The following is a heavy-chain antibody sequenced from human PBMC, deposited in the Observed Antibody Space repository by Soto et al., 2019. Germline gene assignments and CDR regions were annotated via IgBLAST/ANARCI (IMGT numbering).Heavy chain of an antibody. J-gene: IGHJ4*01. V-gene: IGHV3-48*01. Sequence: GGSLRLSCAASGFTFSSYSMNWVRQAPGKGLEWVSYISTSSGTIYYADSVKGRFTISRDNAKNSLYLQLNSLRAEDTAVYYCARDRLLYGGSASYFDYWGHGTLVTVSS. D-gene: IGHD2-8*01. CDR2: ISTSSGTI. CDR3: ARDRLLYGGSASYFDY. CDR1: GFTFSSYS.